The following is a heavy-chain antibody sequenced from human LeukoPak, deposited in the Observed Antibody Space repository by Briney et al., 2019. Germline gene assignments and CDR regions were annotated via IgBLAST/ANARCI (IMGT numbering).Heavy chain of an antibody. CDR2: MNPNSGNT. V-gene: IGHV1-8*01. J-gene: IGHJ6*02. Sequence: ASVKVSCKASGYTFTSYDINWVRQATGQGLEWMGWMNPNSGNTGYAQKFQGRVTMTRNTSIGTAYMELSSLRSEDTAVYYCARGRNVLRYFDWLPSPIAPYGMDVWGQGTTVTVSS. CDR3: ARGRNVLRYFDWLPSPIAPYGMDV. D-gene: IGHD3-9*01. CDR1: GYTFTSYD.